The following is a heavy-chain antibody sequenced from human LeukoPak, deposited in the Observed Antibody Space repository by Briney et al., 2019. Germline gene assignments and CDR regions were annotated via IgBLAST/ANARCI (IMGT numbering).Heavy chain of an antibody. Sequence: SETLSLTCTVTGGSISSTSYYWGWIRQPPGKGLEWIGSIYYTGSTYYNPSLKSRVTISVDTSKNQFSLKLSSVTAADTAVYYYARLVPDIAVAGTGGPLDYWGQGTLVIVSS. CDR3: ARLVPDIAVAGTGGPLDY. CDR1: GGSISSTSYY. CDR2: IYYTGST. J-gene: IGHJ4*02. V-gene: IGHV4-39*01. D-gene: IGHD6-19*01.